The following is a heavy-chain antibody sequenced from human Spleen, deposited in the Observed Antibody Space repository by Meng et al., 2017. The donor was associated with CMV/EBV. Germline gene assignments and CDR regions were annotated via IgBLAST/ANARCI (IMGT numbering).Heavy chain of an antibody. Sequence: QGQPWQFGAEGKKPGASVKVSCTASGYTFTGYYMHWVRQAPGQGLEWMGWINPNSGGTNYAQKFQGRVTMTRDTSISTAYMELSRLRSDDTAVYYCARDRRGGPLDYWGQGTLVTVSS. J-gene: IGHJ4*02. CDR3: ARDRRGGPLDY. CDR1: GYTFTGYY. CDR2: INPNSGGT. D-gene: IGHD3-16*01. V-gene: IGHV1-2*02.